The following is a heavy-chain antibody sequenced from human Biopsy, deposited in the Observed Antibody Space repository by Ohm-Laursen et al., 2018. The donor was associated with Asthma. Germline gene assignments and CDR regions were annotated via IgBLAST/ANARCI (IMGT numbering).Heavy chain of an antibody. D-gene: IGHD5-12*01. CDR1: GFSINNNV. Sequence: GSSVKVSCKTSGFSINNNVFHWVRQAPGQGLEWMGGLIPVLGTPDHAQMFEGRVTITADESTSTAYMELSSLSSEDTAVYYCARGYSGSDRIVYYYSGLEVWGQGTTVTVSS. CDR2: LIPVLGTP. CDR3: ARGYSGSDRIVYYYSGLEV. V-gene: IGHV1-69*01. J-gene: IGHJ6*02.